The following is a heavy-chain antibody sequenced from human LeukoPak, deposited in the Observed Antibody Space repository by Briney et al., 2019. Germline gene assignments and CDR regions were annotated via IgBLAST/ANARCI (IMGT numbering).Heavy chain of an antibody. J-gene: IGHJ3*02. D-gene: IGHD3-16*01. CDR1: GGSMSSSSYY. CDR3: ARGVRDYVFDAFEI. V-gene: IGHV4-39*01. Sequence: SETLSLICTVSGGSMSSSSYYWGWISQPPGKGLEWIGSIYYSGSTYYNPSLKSRVTISADTSKNQFSLKLISVTAAETSVYYCARGVRDYVFDAFEIWGPGTMVTVSS. CDR2: IYYSGST.